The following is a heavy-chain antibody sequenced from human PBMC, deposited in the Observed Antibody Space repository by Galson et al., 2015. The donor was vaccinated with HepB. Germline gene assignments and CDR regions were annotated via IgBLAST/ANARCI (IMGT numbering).Heavy chain of an antibody. V-gene: IGHV3-30-3*01. D-gene: IGHD3-16*01. CDR3: ARGALPPRYYYGMDV. CDR2: ISYDGTNI. CDR1: GFTFSSYA. J-gene: IGHJ6*02. Sequence: SVRVSCEASGFTFSSYAMHWVRQPPGKGLEWVGVISYDGTNIFYADSVKGRSTISRDNYKNTVYLQMNGLRPEDTALYLCARGALPPRYYYGMDVWGQGTTVTVSS.